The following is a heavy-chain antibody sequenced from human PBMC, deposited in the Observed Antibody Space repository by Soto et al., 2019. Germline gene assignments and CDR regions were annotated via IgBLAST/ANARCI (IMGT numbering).Heavy chain of an antibody. J-gene: IGHJ4*02. Sequence: LSLTCAVYGGSFSGYYWSWIRQPPGKGLEWIGEINHSGSTNYNPSLKSRVTISVDTSKNQFSLKLSSVTAADTAVYYCARGASMTTVTTIDYWGQGTLVTVSS. D-gene: IGHD4-17*01. CDR2: INHSGST. CDR3: ARGASMTTVTTIDY. V-gene: IGHV4-34*01. CDR1: GGSFSGYY.